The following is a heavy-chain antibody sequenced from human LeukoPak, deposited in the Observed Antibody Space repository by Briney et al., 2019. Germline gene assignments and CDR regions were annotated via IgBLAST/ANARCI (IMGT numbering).Heavy chain of an antibody. V-gene: IGHV1-46*01. Sequence: ASVKVSCKASGYTFTSYYMHWVRQAPGQGLEWMGIINPSGGSTSYAQKFQGRVTMTRDTSTCTVYMELSSLRSEDTAVYYCARDLPDPYLGIGIPDDYWGQGTLVTVSS. CDR1: GYTFTSYY. CDR2: INPSGGST. J-gene: IGHJ4*02. D-gene: IGHD7-27*01. CDR3: ARDLPDPYLGIGIPDDY.